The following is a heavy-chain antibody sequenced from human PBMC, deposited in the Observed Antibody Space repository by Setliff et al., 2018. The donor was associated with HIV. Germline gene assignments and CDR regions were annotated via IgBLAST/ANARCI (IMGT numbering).Heavy chain of an antibody. J-gene: IGHJ6*02. CDR3: ARSVIGYYYYGMDV. D-gene: IGHD3-10*01. Sequence: PGGSLRLSCAASGFTFSSYAMHWVRQAPGKGLEWVAVISYDGSNKYYADSVKGRFTISRDNSKNTLYLQMNSLRAEDTAVYYCARSVIGYYYYGMDVWGQGTLVTAP. CDR2: ISYDGSNK. CDR1: GFTFSSYA. V-gene: IGHV3-30*01.